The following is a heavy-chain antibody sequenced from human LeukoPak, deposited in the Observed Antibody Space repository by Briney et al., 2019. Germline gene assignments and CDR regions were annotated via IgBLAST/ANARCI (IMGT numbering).Heavy chain of an antibody. J-gene: IGHJ4*02. Sequence: LETLSLTCAVSGGSISSYYWSWVRPTPGEGLGWGGYIYYSGGTNYNPSLKSRVTISVDTSKNQFSLKLSSVTAADTAVYYCARVGEVYDYVWGSYRAHYFDYWGQGTLVTVSS. CDR3: ARVGEVYDYVWGSYRAHYFDY. V-gene: IGHV4-59*01. D-gene: IGHD3-16*02. CDR2: IYYSGGT. CDR1: GGSISSYY.